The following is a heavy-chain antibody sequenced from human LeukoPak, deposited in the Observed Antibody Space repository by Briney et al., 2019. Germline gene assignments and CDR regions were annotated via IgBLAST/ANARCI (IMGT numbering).Heavy chain of an antibody. CDR2: ISGSGGST. Sequence: PGGSLRLSCAASGFTFSGYAMSWVRQAPGKRLEWVSAISGSGGSTYYADSVKGWFTISRDYSKNTLYLQMNSLRAEDTAVYSCAKDLCELPDGFDIWGQGTMVTVSS. V-gene: IGHV3-23*01. CDR1: GFTFSGYA. D-gene: IGHD1-26*01. J-gene: IGHJ3*02. CDR3: AKDLCELPDGFDI.